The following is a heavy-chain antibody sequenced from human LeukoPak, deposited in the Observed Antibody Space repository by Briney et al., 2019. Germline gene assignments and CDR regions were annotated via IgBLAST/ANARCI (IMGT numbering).Heavy chain of an antibody. J-gene: IGHJ4*02. D-gene: IGHD2-2*01. CDR3: AKDPGVVPAHYFDY. Sequence: PGGSLRLSCAASGFTFRSYWMNWVRQAPGKGLEWVSGTGSTGVSTFYADSVKGRFTVSRDNSKNTLSLQMNSLRAEDTAVYYCAKDPGVVPAHYFDYWGQGTLVTVSS. CDR2: TGSTGVST. V-gene: IGHV3-23*01. CDR1: GFTFRSYW.